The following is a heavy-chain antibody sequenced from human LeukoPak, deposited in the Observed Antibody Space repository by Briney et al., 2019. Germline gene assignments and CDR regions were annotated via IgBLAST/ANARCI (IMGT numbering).Heavy chain of an antibody. CDR3: AKVVTRGVFFYYFDY. Sequence: GGSLRLSCAASGFTFSSYEMNWVRQAPGKGLEWVSYISSSGSTIYYADSVKGRFTISRDNAKSSLYLQMNSLRAEDTAVYYGAKVVTRGVFFYYFDYWGQGTLVTVSS. D-gene: IGHD3-10*01. V-gene: IGHV3-48*03. J-gene: IGHJ4*02. CDR2: ISSSGSTI. CDR1: GFTFSSYE.